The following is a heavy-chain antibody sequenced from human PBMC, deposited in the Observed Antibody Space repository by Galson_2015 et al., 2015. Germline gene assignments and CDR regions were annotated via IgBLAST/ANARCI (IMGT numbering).Heavy chain of an antibody. Sequence: SLRLSCAAYGFTFSIYAMSWVRQAPGKGLEWVSDISGSTGSTNYAESVKGRFTISRDNSKNTMYLQMSSLRAEDTAVYYCARELYGWYFDVWGRGTLVTVSS. CDR1: GFTFSIYA. V-gene: IGHV3-23*01. CDR2: ISGSTGST. D-gene: IGHD3-10*01. J-gene: IGHJ2*01. CDR3: ARELYGWYFDV.